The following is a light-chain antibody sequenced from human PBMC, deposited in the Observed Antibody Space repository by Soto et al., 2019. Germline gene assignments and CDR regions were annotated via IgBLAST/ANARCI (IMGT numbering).Light chain of an antibody. V-gene: IGLV1-40*01. CDR2: GNT. CDR1: SSNIGAGYD. J-gene: IGLJ2*01. Sequence: QSALTQPPSVSGAPGQRVTISCTGSSSNIGAGYDVHWYQQLPGRAPKLLIYGNTYRPSGVPDRFSGSKSGTSASLAITGLQAEDEADYYCLSFDSSLSVVFGGGTKVTVL. CDR3: LSFDSSLSVV.